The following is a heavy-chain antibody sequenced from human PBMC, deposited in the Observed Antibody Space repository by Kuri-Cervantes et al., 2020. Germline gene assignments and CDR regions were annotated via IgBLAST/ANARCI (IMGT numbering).Heavy chain of an antibody. CDR2: ISSSSSYI. CDR3: ARGHYGLDV. J-gene: IGHJ6*02. CDR1: GFTFSSYS. V-gene: IGHV3-21*04. Sequence: GESLKISCAASGFTFSSYSMNWVRQAPGKGLEWVSSISSSSSYIYYADSVKGRFTISRDNAKNSLYLQVNSLRAEDTAVYYCARGHYGLDVWGQGTTVTVSS.